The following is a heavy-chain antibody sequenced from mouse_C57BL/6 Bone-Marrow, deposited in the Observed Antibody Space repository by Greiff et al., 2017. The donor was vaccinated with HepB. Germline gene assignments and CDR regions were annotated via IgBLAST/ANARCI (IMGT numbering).Heavy chain of an antibody. CDR3: AREQYFGV. V-gene: IGHV7-1*01. Sequence: EVMLVESGGGLVQSGRSLRLSCATSGFTFSDFYMEWVRQAPGTGLELIAASRNKANDYTTEYSASVKGRFIVTRDTYQSILYLQMNALSAEDTAIYYCAREQYFGVWGTGTTVTVSS. CDR1: GFTFSDFY. J-gene: IGHJ1*03. CDR2: SRNKANDYTT.